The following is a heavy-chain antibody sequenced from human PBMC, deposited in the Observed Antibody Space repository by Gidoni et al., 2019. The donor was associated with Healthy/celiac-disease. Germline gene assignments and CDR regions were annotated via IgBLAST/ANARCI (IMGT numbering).Heavy chain of an antibody. CDR2: IYYSGST. Sequence: QVQLQESGPGLVKPSPPLTLTCTVPVGSLSSGGYYWSWIRQHPGKGLEWIGYIYYSGSTYYNPSLKSRVTISVDTSKNQFSLKLSSVTAADTAVYYCARYPDYYYYGMDVWGQGTTVTVSS. CDR3: ARYPDYYYYGMDV. CDR1: VGSLSSGGYY. J-gene: IGHJ6*02. V-gene: IGHV4-31*03.